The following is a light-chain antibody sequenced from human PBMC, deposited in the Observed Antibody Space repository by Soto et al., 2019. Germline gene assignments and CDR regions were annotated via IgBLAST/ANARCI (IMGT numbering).Light chain of an antibody. CDR3: QQYNNWPWT. J-gene: IGKJ1*01. Sequence: EIVMTQSPATLSVSPGERATLSCRASESVSSKLAWYQHKPGQAPRPLIYGASTRATGCPARFSGGGSGAEFTLTISSLQSEDFAIYYCQQYNNWPWTFGQGTKVEIK. CDR1: ESVSSK. V-gene: IGKV3-15*01. CDR2: GAS.